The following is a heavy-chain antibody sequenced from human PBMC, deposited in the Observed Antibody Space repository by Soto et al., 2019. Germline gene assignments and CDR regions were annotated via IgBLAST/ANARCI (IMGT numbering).Heavy chain of an antibody. V-gene: IGHV4-61*01. J-gene: IGHJ4*02. CDR1: GGSVSSGSYY. CDR2: IYYSGST. D-gene: IGHD5-18*01. Sequence: PSETLSLTCTVSGGSVSSGSYYWSWIRQPPGKGLEWIGYIYYSGSTNYNPSLKSRVTISVDTSKNQFSLKLSSVTAADTAVYYCARSATYSYGLYYFDYWGQGTLVTVSS. CDR3: ARSATYSYGLYYFDY.